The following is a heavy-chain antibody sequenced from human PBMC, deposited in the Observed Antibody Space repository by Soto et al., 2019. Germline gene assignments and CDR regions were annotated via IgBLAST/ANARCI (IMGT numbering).Heavy chain of an antibody. CDR2: INPSGGST. V-gene: IGHV1-46*01. CDR3: ARDPYRRYSSSSDVVLGPGYYYYYGMDV. D-gene: IGHD6-6*01. CDR1: GYTFTSYY. J-gene: IGHJ6*02. Sequence: ASVNVSCKASGYTFTSYYMHWVRQAPGQGLEWMGIINPSGGSTSYAQKFQGRVTMTRDTSTSTVYMELSSLRSEDTAVYYCARDPYRRYSSSSDVVLGPGYYYYYGMDVWGQGTTVTVSS.